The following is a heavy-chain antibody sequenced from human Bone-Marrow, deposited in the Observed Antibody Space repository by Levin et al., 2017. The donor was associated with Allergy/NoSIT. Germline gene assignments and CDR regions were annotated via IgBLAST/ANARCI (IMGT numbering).Heavy chain of an antibody. J-gene: IGHJ4*02. CDR2: IKSDGNEK. CDR1: GFTFSTYW. Sequence: GGSLRLSCTASGFTFSTYWMSWVRQAPGKGLEWVANIKSDGNEKNYVDSVKGRFTISRDNAKNSLFLQMNSLRVEDTALYYCTRGGSRRLGYWGQGTLVTVSS. CDR3: TRGGSRRLGY. D-gene: IGHD3-10*01. V-gene: IGHV3-7*01.